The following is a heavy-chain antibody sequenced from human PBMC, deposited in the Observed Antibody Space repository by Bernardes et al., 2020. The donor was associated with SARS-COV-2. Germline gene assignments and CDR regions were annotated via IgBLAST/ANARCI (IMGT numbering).Heavy chain of an antibody. D-gene: IGHD5-18*01. CDR3: ARDPAPQLWLQGFYYYYYGMDV. CDR1: GFTFSSYG. Sequence: GGSLRLSCAASGFTFSSYGMHWVRQAPGKGLEWVAVIWYDGSNKYYADSVKGRFTISRDNSKNTLYLQMNSLRAEDTAVYYCARDPAPQLWLQGFYYYYYGMDVWGQGTTVTVSS. J-gene: IGHJ6*02. V-gene: IGHV3-33*01. CDR2: IWYDGSNK.